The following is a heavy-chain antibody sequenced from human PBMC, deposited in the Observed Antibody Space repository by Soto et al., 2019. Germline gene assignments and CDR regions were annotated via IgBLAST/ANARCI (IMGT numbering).Heavy chain of an antibody. J-gene: IGHJ4*02. CDR2: IYYSGST. Sequence: SETLSLTCTVSGGSISSGGYYWSWIRQHPGKGLEWIGYIYYSGSTYYNPPLKSRVTISVDTSKNQFSLKLSSVTAADTAVYYCARGLRKDYFDYWGQGTLVTVSS. CDR3: ARGLRKDYFDY. V-gene: IGHV4-31*03. D-gene: IGHD3-16*01. CDR1: GGSISSGGYY.